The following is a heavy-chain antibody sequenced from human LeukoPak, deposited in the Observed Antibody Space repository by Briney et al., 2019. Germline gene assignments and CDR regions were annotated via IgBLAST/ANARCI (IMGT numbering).Heavy chain of an antibody. D-gene: IGHD3-10*01. Sequence: GGSLRLSCAASGFTFSSYGMHWVRQAPGKGLEWVAVISYDGSNKYYADSVKGRFTISRDNSKNTLYLQMNSLRAEDTAVYYCAKDQLYGSGSYHEGWFDYWGQGTLVTVSS. CDR1: GFTFSSYG. CDR2: ISYDGSNK. CDR3: AKDQLYGSGSYHEGWFDY. V-gene: IGHV3-30*18. J-gene: IGHJ4*02.